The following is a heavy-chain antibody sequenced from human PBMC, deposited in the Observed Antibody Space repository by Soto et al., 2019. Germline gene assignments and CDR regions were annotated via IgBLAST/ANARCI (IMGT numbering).Heavy chain of an antibody. D-gene: IGHD6-6*01. CDR3: ARGTSIPASGDY. CDR1: GYTFTNYG. J-gene: IGHJ4*01. Sequence: QVQLVQSGAEVKKPGASVKVSCKASGYTFTNYGINCVRQAPGQGLEWLGWVSAYNGERRYAQRVQTRVIMTTDTPTTTAYMELRSLRSDDTAVYYCARGTSIPASGDYWGQGTLVTVSS. CDR2: VSAYNGER. V-gene: IGHV1-18*01.